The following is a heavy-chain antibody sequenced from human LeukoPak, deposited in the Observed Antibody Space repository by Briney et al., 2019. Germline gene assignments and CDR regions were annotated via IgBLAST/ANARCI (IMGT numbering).Heavy chain of an antibody. V-gene: IGHV4-38-2*02. D-gene: IGHD7-27*01. CDR1: GYSIGSGYF. CDR2: IFHNGDK. J-gene: IGHJ3*01. Sequence: SETLSLTCSVSGYSIGSGYFWGWLRQSPGKGLQWIANIFHNGDKYFTPSLTGRVTISVDTSKNRFSLRLDSVTAADTAIYYCARAGGTEKTVHWGAFDFWGQGSPVVVSS. CDR3: ARAGGTEKTVHWGAFDF.